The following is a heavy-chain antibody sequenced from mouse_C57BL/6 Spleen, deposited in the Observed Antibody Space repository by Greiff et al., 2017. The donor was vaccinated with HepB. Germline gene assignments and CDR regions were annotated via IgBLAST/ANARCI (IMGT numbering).Heavy chain of an antibody. CDR2: IHPNSGST. V-gene: IGHV1-64*01. CDR3: ARGGFYYGNPERFDY. CDR1: GYTFTSYW. Sequence: QVQLQQPGAELVKPGASVKLSCKASGYTFTSYWMHWVKQRPGQGLEWIGMIHPNSGSTNYNEKFKSKATLTVDKSSSTAYMQLSSLTSEDSAVYYCARGGFYYGNPERFDYWGQGTTLTVSS. D-gene: IGHD2-1*01. J-gene: IGHJ2*01.